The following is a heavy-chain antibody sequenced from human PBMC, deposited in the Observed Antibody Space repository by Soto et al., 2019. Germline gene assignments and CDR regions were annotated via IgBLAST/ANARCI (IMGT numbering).Heavy chain of an antibody. Sequence: SETLSLTCAVYGGSFSGYYWSWIRQPPGKGLEWIGEINHSGSTNYNPSLKSRVTISVDTSKNQFSLKLSSVTAADTAVYYCARGHGGRDIVVVVAATPIYYYYYMDVWGKGTTVTVSS. CDR2: INHSGST. CDR1: GGSFSGYY. J-gene: IGHJ6*03. V-gene: IGHV4-34*01. CDR3: ARGHGGRDIVVVVAATPIYYYYYMDV. D-gene: IGHD2-15*01.